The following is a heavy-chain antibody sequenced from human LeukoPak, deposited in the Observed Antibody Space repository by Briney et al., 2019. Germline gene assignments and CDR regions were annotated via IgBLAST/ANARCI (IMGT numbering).Heavy chain of an antibody. CDR2: ISSISSYI. CDR1: GFTFSSYT. CDR3: ARVGQGVGNRLDY. V-gene: IGHV3-21*01. Sequence: GGSLRLSCAASGFTFSSYTMNWVRQAPGEGLEWVSSISSISSYIYYADSMKGRCTISRDNAKNSLYLQMNSLRAEDTAVYYCARVGQGVGNRLDYWGQGTLVTVSS. J-gene: IGHJ4*02.